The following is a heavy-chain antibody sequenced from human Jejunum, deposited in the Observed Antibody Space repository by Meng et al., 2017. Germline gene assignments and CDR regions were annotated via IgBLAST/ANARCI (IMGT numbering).Heavy chain of an antibody. CDR1: GFTFTNAW. CDR3: TTYRWMSPVDI. Sequence: GESLKTSCAASGFTFTNAWMSWVRQAPGKGLEWVGRIKSKTDGGTTDYSAPVKGRFTISRDDSKNSLYLQMNSLKTEDTGVYFCTTYRWMSPVDIWGQGTMVTVSS. CDR2: IKSKTDGGTT. D-gene: IGHD2-2*03. V-gene: IGHV3-15*01. J-gene: IGHJ3*02.